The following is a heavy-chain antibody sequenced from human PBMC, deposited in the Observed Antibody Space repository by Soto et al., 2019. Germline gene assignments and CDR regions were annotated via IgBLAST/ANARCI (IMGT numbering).Heavy chain of an antibody. V-gene: IGHV4-59*08. J-gene: IGHJ6*03. CDR2: IYYSGST. CDR1: GGSISSYY. D-gene: IGHD6-13*01. CDR3: ARLVQSSSRILLNYYYYYYMDV. Sequence: SETLSLTCTVSGGSISSYYWSWIRQPPGKGLEWIGYIYYSGSTNYNPSLKSRVTISVDTSKNQFSLKLSSVTAADTAVYYCARLVQSSSRILLNYYYYYYMDVWGKGTTVTVSS.